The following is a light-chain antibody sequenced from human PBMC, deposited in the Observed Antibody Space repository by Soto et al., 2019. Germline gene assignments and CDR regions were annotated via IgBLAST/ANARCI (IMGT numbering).Light chain of an antibody. V-gene: IGLV2-14*01. CDR2: DVS. CDR1: SSDVGGYNY. Sequence: QSVLTQPASVSGSPGQWITISCTGTSSDVGGYNYVSWYQQHPGKAPKLMIYDVSNRPSGVSNRFSGSKSGNTASLTIAGLQTEDEADYYCSSYTRSSTHVFGTGTKVTVL. J-gene: IGLJ1*01. CDR3: SSYTRSSTHV.